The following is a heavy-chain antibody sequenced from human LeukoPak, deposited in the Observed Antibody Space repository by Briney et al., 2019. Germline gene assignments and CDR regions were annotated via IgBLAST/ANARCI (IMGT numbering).Heavy chain of an antibody. D-gene: IGHD3-3*01. CDR2: IWHDGSNE. CDR1: GFTFSSYA. Sequence: GGSLRLSCAASGFTFSSYAMHWVRQAPGKGLEWVAVIWHDGSNEYYADSVKGRFTISRDNSRNTLYLQMNTLRAEDTALYYCVRDFDHYDFWSGYWPDAFDFWGQGTMVSVSS. V-gene: IGHV3-33*08. CDR3: VRDFDHYDFWSGYWPDAFDF. J-gene: IGHJ3*01.